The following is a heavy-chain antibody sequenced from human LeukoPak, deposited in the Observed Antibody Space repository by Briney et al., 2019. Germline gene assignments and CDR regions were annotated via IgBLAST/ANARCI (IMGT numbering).Heavy chain of an antibody. CDR1: GYTFTSYY. Sequence: GASVKVSCKASGYTFTSYYMHWVRQAPGQGLEWMGIINPSGGSTSYAQKFQGRVTMTRDTSTSTVYMELSSLRSEDTAVYYYARAHCSGGSCYLLSLDVWGKGTTVTVSS. J-gene: IGHJ6*04. CDR3: ARAHCSGGSCYLLSLDV. D-gene: IGHD2-15*01. CDR2: INPSGGST. V-gene: IGHV1-46*01.